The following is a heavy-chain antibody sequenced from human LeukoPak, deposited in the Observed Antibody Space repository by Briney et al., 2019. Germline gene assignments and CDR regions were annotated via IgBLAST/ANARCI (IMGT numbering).Heavy chain of an antibody. CDR1: GLTFSRHD. V-gene: IGHV3-13*01. CDR2: IGTLADT. Sequence: GGSLRLSCAASGLTFSRHDMHWVRQVTGKSLEWVSAIGTLADTFYSDSVKGRFTISRENAKNSLYLQMNSLRVGDTAVYYCATGRSSGWSYAFDIWGRGTMVTVSS. D-gene: IGHD6-19*01. CDR3: ATGRSSGWSYAFDI. J-gene: IGHJ3*02.